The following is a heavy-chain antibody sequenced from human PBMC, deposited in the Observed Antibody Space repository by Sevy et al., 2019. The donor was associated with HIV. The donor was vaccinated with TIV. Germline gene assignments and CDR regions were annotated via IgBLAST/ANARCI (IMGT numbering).Heavy chain of an antibody. D-gene: IGHD4-17*01. V-gene: IGHV4-34*01. CDR2: INHSGST. J-gene: IGHJ4*02. CDR1: GGSFSGYY. CDR3: AIYGDYFY. Sequence: SDTLSLTCAVYGGSFSGYYWSWIRQPPGKGLEWIGEINHSGSTNYNPSLKSRVTISVDTSKNQFSLKLSSVTAADTAVYYCAIYGDYFYWGQGTLVTVSS.